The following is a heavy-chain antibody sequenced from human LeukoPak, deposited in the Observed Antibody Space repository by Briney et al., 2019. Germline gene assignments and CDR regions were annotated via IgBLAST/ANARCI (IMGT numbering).Heavy chain of an antibody. V-gene: IGHV1-69*04. D-gene: IGHD4-11*01. J-gene: IGHJ4*02. CDR2: IIPILGIA. Sequence: GASVKVSCKASGGTFSSYAISWVRQAPGQGLEWMGRIIPILGIANYAQKFQGRVTITADKSTSTAYMEPSSLRSEDTAVYYCAVELSTVSPIDYWGQGTLVTVSS. CDR1: GGTFSSYA. CDR3: AVELSTVSPIDY.